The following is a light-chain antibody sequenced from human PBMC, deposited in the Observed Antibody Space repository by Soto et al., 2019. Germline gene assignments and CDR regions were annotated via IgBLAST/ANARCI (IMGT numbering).Light chain of an antibody. CDR2: AAS. Sequence: DIQMTQSPSSLSASVGDRVTITCRASQSISSYLNWYQQKPGKAPKLLIYAASTLQSGVPSRFSGSGSGTDFTLTISSLQSEDFATYYCQQSYGAPRTFGQGSKVEVK. CDR3: QQSYGAPRT. CDR1: QSISSY. J-gene: IGKJ1*01. V-gene: IGKV1-39*01.